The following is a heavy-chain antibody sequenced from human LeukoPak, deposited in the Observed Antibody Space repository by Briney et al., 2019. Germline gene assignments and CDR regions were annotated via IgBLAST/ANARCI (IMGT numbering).Heavy chain of an antibody. J-gene: IGHJ4*02. Sequence: GGSLRLSCAPSGFTVGSNYMSWVRQAPGKGLEWVSVIYSGGSTYYADSVKGRFTISRDNSKNTLYLQMNSLRAEDTAVYYCARVGGANRYDFWSGYFDYWGQGTLVTVSS. D-gene: IGHD3-3*01. CDR3: ARVGGANRYDFWSGYFDY. CDR2: IYSGGST. CDR1: GFTVGSNY. V-gene: IGHV3-53*01.